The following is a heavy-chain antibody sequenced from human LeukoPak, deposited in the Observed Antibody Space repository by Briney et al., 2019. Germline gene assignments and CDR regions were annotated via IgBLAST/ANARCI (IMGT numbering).Heavy chain of an antibody. CDR1: GGSISSYY. J-gene: IGHJ6*03. CDR3: ANLIQLWPHSYMDV. D-gene: IGHD5-18*01. V-gene: IGHV4-34*01. Sequence: PSETLSLTCTVSGGSISSYYWSWIRQPPGKGLEWIGEINHSGSTNYNPSLKSRVTISVDTSKNQFSLKLSSVTAADTAVYYCANLIQLWPHSYMDVWGKGTTVTVSS. CDR2: INHSGST.